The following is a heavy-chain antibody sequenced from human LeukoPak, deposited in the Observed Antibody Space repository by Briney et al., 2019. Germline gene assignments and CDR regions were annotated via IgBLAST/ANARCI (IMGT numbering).Heavy chain of an antibody. Sequence: ASVKVSCKASGYTFTSYDISWVRQAPGQGLERMGRISAYNGNTNYAQKLQGRVTMTTDTATSTAYMELRSLRSDDTAVYYCARLSAGLYWAFDYWGQGTLVTVSS. D-gene: IGHD2-8*02. J-gene: IGHJ4*02. V-gene: IGHV1-18*01. CDR3: ARLSAGLYWAFDY. CDR2: ISAYNGNT. CDR1: GYTFTSYD.